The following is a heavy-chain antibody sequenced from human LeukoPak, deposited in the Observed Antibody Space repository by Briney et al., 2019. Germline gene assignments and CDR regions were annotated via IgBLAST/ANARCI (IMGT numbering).Heavy chain of an antibody. V-gene: IGHV3-66*01. Sequence: PGGSLRLSCAASGFTVSSNYISWVRQAPGKGLEWVSVIYSGGSTYYADSVKGRFTISRDNAKNSLYLQMNSLRAEDTAVYYCARDTPNYDYWGQGTLVTVSS. CDR1: GFTVSSNY. CDR3: ARDTPNYDY. J-gene: IGHJ4*02. D-gene: IGHD5-24*01. CDR2: IYSGGST.